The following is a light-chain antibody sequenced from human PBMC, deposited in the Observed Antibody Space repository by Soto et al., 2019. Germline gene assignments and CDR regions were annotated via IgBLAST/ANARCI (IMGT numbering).Light chain of an antibody. CDR3: QSYDGSNPDVV. Sequence: NFMLTQPHSVSESPGKTVTISCTGSSGSIATNYVQLYQQRPGSAPTTVIYEDTQRPSGVPERFSGSIDSSSNSASLTISGLKTEDEADYYCQSYDGSNPDVVFGGGTKLTVL. CDR2: EDT. J-gene: IGLJ2*01. CDR1: SGSIATNY. V-gene: IGLV6-57*02.